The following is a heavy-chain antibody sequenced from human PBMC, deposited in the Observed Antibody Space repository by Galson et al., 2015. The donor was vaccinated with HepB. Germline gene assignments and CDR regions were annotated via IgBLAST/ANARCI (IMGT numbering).Heavy chain of an antibody. CDR2: IHYSGST. CDR3: ARENYYHSLDV. V-gene: IGHV4-59*11. CDR1: AASMTSHY. Sequence: ETLSLTCTVSAASMTSHYWSWIRQPPGKGLEWIGYIHYSGSTLYNPALTSRVTISVDMSKNQFSLRLSSLTAADTAMYYCARENYYHSLDVWGHGTTVTVSS. J-gene: IGHJ6*02.